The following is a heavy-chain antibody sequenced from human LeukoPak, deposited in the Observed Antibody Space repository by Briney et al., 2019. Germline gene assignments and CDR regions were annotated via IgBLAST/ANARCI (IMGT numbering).Heavy chain of an antibody. Sequence: ASVKVSCKASGYTFTSYDINWVRQATGQGLEWRGWMNANSGNTGDAQKFQGRVTSTRNTSISTAYMELSSLRSEDTAVYYCATGQPYSSSWYWFDPWGQGTLVTVSS. CDR1: GYTFTSYD. J-gene: IGHJ5*02. V-gene: IGHV1-8*03. CDR3: ATGQPYSSSWYWFDP. D-gene: IGHD6-13*01. CDR2: MNANSGNT.